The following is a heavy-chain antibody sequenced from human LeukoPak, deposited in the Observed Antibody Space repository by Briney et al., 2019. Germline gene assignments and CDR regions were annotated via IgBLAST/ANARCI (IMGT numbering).Heavy chain of an antibody. V-gene: IGHV4-4*07. CDR2: IYTSGST. CDR3: ARDGVENSSWYPLDS. D-gene: IGHD6-13*01. Sequence: PSETLSLTCTVSGASISSYYWSWVRQPAGEGLEWIGRIYTSGSTNYKPSLKSRVTMSVDTSKNQFSLKLTSVTAADTAVYYCARDGVENSSWYPLDSWGQGTLVTVSS. CDR1: GASISSYY. J-gene: IGHJ4*02.